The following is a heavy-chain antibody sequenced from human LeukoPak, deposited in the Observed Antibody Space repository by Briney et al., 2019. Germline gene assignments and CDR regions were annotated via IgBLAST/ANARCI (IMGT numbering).Heavy chain of an antibody. CDR2: IYYSGST. CDR3: ARGEQQLVPSWFDP. J-gene: IGHJ5*02. V-gene: IGHV4-30-4*08. CDR1: GGSISSGAYY. D-gene: IGHD6-13*01. Sequence: PSETLSLTCTVSGGSISSGAYYWSWIRQPPGKGLEWLGCIYYSGSTYYNPSLKSRVTITVDTSNNQFSLKLSSVTAADTAVYYCARGEQQLVPSWFDPWGQGTLVTVSS.